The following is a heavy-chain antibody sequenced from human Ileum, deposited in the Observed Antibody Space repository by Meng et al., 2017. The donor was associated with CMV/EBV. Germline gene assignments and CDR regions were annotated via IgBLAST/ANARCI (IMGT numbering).Heavy chain of an antibody. CDR1: WCNVSNNNDG. D-gene: IGHD5-18*01. V-gene: IGHV6-1*01. CDR3: ARWQLWSKDDLDS. CDR2: TCDNSKSYN. Sequence: QGHLQQAGPGVGRPAQTIPRPCANPWCNVSNNNDGRNGISQAPSRGLEWLGRTCDNSKSYNAYEVAEKSQITIKPDTSKYQFSVQLKSGSPEDTAIDVCARWQLWSKDDLDSWGQGTLVTVSS. J-gene: IGHJ4*02.